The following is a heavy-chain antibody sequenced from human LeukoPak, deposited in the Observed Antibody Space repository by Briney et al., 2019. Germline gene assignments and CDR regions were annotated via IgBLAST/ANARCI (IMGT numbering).Heavy chain of an antibody. V-gene: IGHV1-69*13. Sequence: SVKVSCKASGYTFTSYAISWVRQAPGQGLEWMGGIIPIFGTANYAQKFQGRVTITADESTSTAYMELSSLRSEDTAVYYCARSRGGYYYYYYMDVWGKGTTVTVSS. J-gene: IGHJ6*03. CDR3: ARSRGGYYYYYYMDV. CDR2: IIPIFGTA. D-gene: IGHD3-10*01. CDR1: GYTFTSYA.